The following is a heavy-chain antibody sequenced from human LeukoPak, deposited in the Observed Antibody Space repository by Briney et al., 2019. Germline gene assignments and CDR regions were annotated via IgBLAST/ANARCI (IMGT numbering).Heavy chain of an antibody. D-gene: IGHD5-12*01. CDR1: GVTVSSNY. CDR2: IYSGGST. CDR3: ARDPPQGATIGLNTFDI. J-gene: IGHJ3*02. Sequence: GGSLRLSCAASGVTVSSNYMSWVRQAPGKGLEWVSVIYSGGSTYYADSVKGRFTISRDNSKNTLYLQMNSLRAEDTAVYYCARDPPQGATIGLNTFDIWGQGTMVTVSS. V-gene: IGHV3-66*01.